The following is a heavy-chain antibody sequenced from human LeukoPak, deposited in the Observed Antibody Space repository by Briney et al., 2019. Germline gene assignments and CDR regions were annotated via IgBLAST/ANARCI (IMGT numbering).Heavy chain of an antibody. V-gene: IGHV3-64*02. CDR1: GFTFSSYA. J-gene: IGHJ6*04. CDR3: ARRFAAQLAFVDV. D-gene: IGHD3-3*02. Sequence: PGGSLRLSCAASGFTFSSYAMHWVRQAPGKGLEYVSAISSNGGSTYYADSVKGRFTISRDNSKNTLYLQMGSLIPEDMGVYYCARRFAAQLAFVDVWGKGTTVTISS. CDR2: ISSNGGST.